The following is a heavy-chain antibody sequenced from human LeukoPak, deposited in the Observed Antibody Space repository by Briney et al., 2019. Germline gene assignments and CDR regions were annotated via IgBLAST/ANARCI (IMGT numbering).Heavy chain of an antibody. CDR3: ARGRGDIVVVVAATQYYYYGMDV. CDR2: INYSGST. D-gene: IGHD2-15*01. V-gene: IGHV4-34*01. Sequence: SETLSLTCAVYGGSFSGYYWSWIRQPPGKGLEWVGEINYSGSTNYNPSLKSRVTISVDTSKNQFSLKLSSVTAADTAVHYSARGRGDIVVVVAATQYYYYGMDVWGQGTTVTVSS. J-gene: IGHJ6*02. CDR1: GGSFSGYY.